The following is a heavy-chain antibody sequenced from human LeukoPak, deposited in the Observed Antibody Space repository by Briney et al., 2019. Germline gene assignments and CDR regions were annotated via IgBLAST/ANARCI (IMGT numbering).Heavy chain of an antibody. CDR2: ISYDESNK. CDR1: GFRFSSYG. D-gene: IGHD3-10*01. J-gene: IGHJ4*02. V-gene: IGHV3-30*18. CDR3: AKGRLLWFGELSLDY. Sequence: GGSLRLSCAASGFRFSSYGMHWVRQAPGKGLEWVAVISYDESNKFYEDSVKGRFTISRDDPKNTLYLQMNSLRAEDTAVYYCAKGRLLWFGELSLDYWGQGTLVTVSS.